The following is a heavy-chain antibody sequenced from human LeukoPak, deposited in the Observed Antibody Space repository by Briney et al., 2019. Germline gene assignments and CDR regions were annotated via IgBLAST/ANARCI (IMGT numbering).Heavy chain of an antibody. D-gene: IGHD2-2*01. CDR2: IYHTGST. CDR3: ARDGSSTSRWGWFDP. Sequence: SETLSLTCTVSGYSISSGYYWGWIRQPPGKGLEWIGSIYHTGSTYYNPFLKSRVTMSVDTSKNQFSLKLSSVTAADTAVYYCARDGSSTSRWGWFDPWGQGTLVTVSS. J-gene: IGHJ5*02. CDR1: GYSISSGYY. V-gene: IGHV4-38-2*02.